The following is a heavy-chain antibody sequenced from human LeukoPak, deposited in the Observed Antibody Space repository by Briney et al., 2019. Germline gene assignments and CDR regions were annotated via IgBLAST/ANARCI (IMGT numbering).Heavy chain of an antibody. D-gene: IGHD3-10*01. CDR3: ARLYYYGSGSYYPDY. Sequence: SETLSLTCTVSGGSISSGSYYWSWIRQPAGKGLEWIGRIYTSGSTNYNPSLKSRVTISVDTSKNQFSLKLSSVTAADTAVYYCARLYYYGSGSYYPDYWGQGTLVTVSS. J-gene: IGHJ4*02. V-gene: IGHV4-61*02. CDR1: GGSISSGSYY. CDR2: IYTSGST.